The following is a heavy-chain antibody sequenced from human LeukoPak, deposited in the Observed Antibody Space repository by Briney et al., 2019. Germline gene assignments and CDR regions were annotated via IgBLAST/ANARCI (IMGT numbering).Heavy chain of an antibody. V-gene: IGHV3-30*18. D-gene: IGHD6-13*01. CDR1: GFTFSSYG. J-gene: IGHJ4*02. CDR2: ISYDGSNK. Sequence: PGRSLRLSCAASGFTFSSYGMHWVRQDPGKGLEWVAVISYDGSNKYYADSVKGRFTISRDNSKNTLYLQMNSLRAEDTAAYYCAKYSSSWYVDYWGQGTLVTVSS. CDR3: AKYSSSWYVDY.